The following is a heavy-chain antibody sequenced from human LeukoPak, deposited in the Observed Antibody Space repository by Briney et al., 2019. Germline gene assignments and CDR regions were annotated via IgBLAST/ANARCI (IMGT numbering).Heavy chain of an antibody. Sequence: GASVKVSCKASGYTFTGYYMHWVRQAPGQGLEWMGWINPNSGGTNYAQKFQGRVTMTRDTSISTAYMELSRLRSDDTAVYYCARVDYGGNGGGGEKFFDYWGQGTLVTVSS. D-gene: IGHD4-23*01. CDR3: ARVDYGGNGGGGEKFFDY. CDR1: GYTFTGYY. V-gene: IGHV1-2*02. CDR2: INPNSGGT. J-gene: IGHJ4*02.